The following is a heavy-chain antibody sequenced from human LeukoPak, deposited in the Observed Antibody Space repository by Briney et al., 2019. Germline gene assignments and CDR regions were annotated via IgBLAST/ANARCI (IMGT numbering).Heavy chain of an antibody. CDR2: LNPSVGST. D-gene: IGHD3-16*01. CDR3: ARGYAPGASDY. Sequence: ASVKVSCKASGYTFTSYYMHWVRQAAGQGLEWVGILNPSVGSTTYAQKFQGRVTLTRDTSTSTVYMDLSSLRSEDTAVYYCARGYAPGASDYWGQGTLVTVSS. CDR1: GYTFTSYY. J-gene: IGHJ4*02. V-gene: IGHV1-46*01.